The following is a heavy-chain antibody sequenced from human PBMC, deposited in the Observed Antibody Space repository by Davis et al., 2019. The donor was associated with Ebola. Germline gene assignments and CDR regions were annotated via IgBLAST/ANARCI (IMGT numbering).Heavy chain of an antibody. J-gene: IGHJ4*02. CDR3: ARGVVVGATLIDR. CDR2: ISSSGSTK. Sequence: PGGSLRLSCAASGFTFSDYYMNWIRQAPGKGLEWVSYISSSGSTKYYADPLRGRFTISRDNAKNSLYLQMNSLRVEDTAVYYCARGVVVGATLIDRWGQGTLVTVSS. D-gene: IGHD2-15*01. V-gene: IGHV3-11*01. CDR1: GFTFSDYY.